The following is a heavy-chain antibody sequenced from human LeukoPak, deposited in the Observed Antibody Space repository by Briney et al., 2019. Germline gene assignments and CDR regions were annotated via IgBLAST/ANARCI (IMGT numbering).Heavy chain of an antibody. CDR1: GGSISSGGYS. J-gene: IGHJ3*02. CDR3: ARGARGDDAFDI. CDR2: IYHSGST. V-gene: IGHV4-30-2*01. Sequence: PSQTLSLTGAVPGGSISSGGYSWSWIRQPPGKGLEWIGYIYHSGSTYYNPSLKSRVTISVDRSKNQFSLKLSSVTAADTAVYYCARGARGDDAFDIWGQGTMVTVSS.